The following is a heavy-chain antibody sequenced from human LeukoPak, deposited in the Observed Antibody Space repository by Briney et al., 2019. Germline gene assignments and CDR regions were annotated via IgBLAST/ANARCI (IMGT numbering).Heavy chain of an antibody. V-gene: IGHV4-61*01. CDR1: GGSVSSGSYY. CDR3: ARGVEAAAVDYYYYMDV. D-gene: IGHD6-13*01. CDR2: IYYSGST. Sequence: PSETLSLTCTVSGGSVSSGSYYWSWIRQPPGKGLEWIGYIYYSGSTNYNPSLKSRVTISVDTSKNQFSLKLSSVTAADTAVYYCARGVEAAAVDYYYYMDVWGKGTTVTVSS. J-gene: IGHJ6*03.